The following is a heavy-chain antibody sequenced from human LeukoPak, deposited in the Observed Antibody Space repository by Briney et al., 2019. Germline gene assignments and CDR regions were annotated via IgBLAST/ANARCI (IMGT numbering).Heavy chain of an antibody. D-gene: IGHD2-2*02. Sequence: GASVKVSCKASGYTFTSYAMNWVRQAPGQGLEWMGWINTNTGNPTYAQGFTGRFVFSLDTSVNTAYLQISSLKAEDTAVYYCAILQEETHTLQGRTYYYGMDVWGQGTTVTVSS. V-gene: IGHV7-4-1*02. CDR2: INTNTGNP. J-gene: IGHJ6*02. CDR1: GYTFTSYA. CDR3: AILQEETHTLQGRTYYYGMDV.